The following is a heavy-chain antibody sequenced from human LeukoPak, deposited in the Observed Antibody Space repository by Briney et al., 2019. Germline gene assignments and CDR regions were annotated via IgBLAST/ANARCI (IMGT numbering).Heavy chain of an antibody. J-gene: IGHJ4*02. Sequence: SVKVSCKASGGTFSSYAISWVRQAPGQGLEWMGRIIPILGIANYAQKFQGRVTITADKSTSTAYMELSSLRSEDTAVYYCARASIAAAGFDYWGQGTLVTVSS. CDR2: IIPILGIA. V-gene: IGHV1-69*04. D-gene: IGHD6-13*01. CDR3: ARASIAAAGFDY. CDR1: GGTFSSYA.